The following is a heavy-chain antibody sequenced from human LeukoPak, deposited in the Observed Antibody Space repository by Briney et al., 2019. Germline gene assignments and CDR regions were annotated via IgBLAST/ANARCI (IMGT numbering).Heavy chain of an antibody. V-gene: IGHV3-9*03. CDR2: ISWNSGSI. J-gene: IGHJ4*02. D-gene: IGHD3-10*01. CDR1: GFTFDDFD. CDR3: AKDMAPSTMVRGARLFDY. Sequence: GGSLRLSCAASGFTFDDFDMHWVRHAPGEGLEWGSGISWNSGSIAYADSVKGRFTISRDNAKNSLYLQMNSLRAEDMALYYCAKDMAPSTMVRGARLFDYWGQGTLVTVSS.